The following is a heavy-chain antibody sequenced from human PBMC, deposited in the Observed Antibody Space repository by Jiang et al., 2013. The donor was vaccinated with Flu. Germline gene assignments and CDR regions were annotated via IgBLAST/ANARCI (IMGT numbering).Heavy chain of an antibody. D-gene: IGHD6-25*01. V-gene: IGHV7-4-1*02. Sequence: SVKISCQTSGYTFTSYSVNWVRQAPGQGLEWMGWIHTYTGSPTYAQDFTGRFVFSVDSSVSTAYLQISNLKAEDTGIYYCARLDGSDRDFWGQGTQGHRLL. CDR2: IHTYTGSP. CDR3: ARLDGSDRDF. J-gene: IGHJ4*02. CDR1: GYTFTSYS.